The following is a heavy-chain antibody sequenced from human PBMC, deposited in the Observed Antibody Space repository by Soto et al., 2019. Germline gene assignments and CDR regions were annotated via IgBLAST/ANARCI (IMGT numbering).Heavy chain of an antibody. Sequence: PSETLSLTCTVSGDSISSSSYFWGWVRQPPGKGLEWIGSIYYSGSTYYNPSLKSRVTIFVDTSKNHFSLKLSSVTAADTAVYYCASMGYHYGSGSYPLDYWGQGTLVTVSS. CDR1: GDSISSSSYF. D-gene: IGHD3-10*01. CDR3: ASMGYHYGSGSYPLDY. V-gene: IGHV4-39*02. J-gene: IGHJ4*02. CDR2: IYYSGST.